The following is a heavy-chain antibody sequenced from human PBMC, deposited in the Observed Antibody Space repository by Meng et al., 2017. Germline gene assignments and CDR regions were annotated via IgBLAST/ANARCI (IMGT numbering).Heavy chain of an antibody. D-gene: IGHD3-22*01. Sequence: QVPLVEVGAEVKKPGSSVKVSCKASGGTFSSYAISWVRQAPGQGLEWMGGIIPIFGTANYAQKFQGRVTITADESTSTAYMELSSLRSEDTAVYYCATRHYYDSSGYSYWYFDLWGRGTLVTVSS. CDR3: ATRHYYDSSGYSYWYFDL. V-gene: IGHV1-69*01. CDR2: IIPIFGTA. CDR1: GGTFSSYA. J-gene: IGHJ2*01.